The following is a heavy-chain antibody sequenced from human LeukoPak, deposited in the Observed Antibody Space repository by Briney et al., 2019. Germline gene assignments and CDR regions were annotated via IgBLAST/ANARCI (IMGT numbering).Heavy chain of an antibody. CDR2: INHSGST. J-gene: IGHJ4*02. D-gene: IGHD1-26*01. CDR3: AGGRGSYFFY. V-gene: IGHV4-34*01. Sequence: SETLSLTCTVSGGSLSTHYWIWIRQPPGKGLEWIGEINHSGSTNYNPSLKSRVTISVDTSENQFSLKLSSVTAADPAVYYCAGGRGSYFFYWGQGTLVTVSS. CDR1: GGSLSTHY.